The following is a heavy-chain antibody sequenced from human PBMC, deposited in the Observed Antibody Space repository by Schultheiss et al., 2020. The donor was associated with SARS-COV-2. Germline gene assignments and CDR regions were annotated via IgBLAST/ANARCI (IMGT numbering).Heavy chain of an antibody. J-gene: IGHJ4*02. Sequence: GGSLRLSCAASGFTVSSNYMSWVRQAPGKGLEWVSTITGSGGTTYYADSVKGRLTISRDNSKSTLYLQMNSLRVEDTAVYYCAKTYDSSGYYWADFDYWGQGTLVTVSS. CDR3: AKTYDSSGYYWADFDY. CDR2: ITGSGGTT. V-gene: IGHV3-23*01. CDR1: GFTVSSNY. D-gene: IGHD3-22*01.